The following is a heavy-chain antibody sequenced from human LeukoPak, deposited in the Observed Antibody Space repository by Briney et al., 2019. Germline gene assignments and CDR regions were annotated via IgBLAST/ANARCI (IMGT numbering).Heavy chain of an antibody. Sequence: SETLSLTCTVSGGSISSYYWSWIRQPPGKGLECIGYIYYSGSTNYNPSLKSRVTISVDTSKNQFSLKLSSVTAADTAVYYCARSYYDFWSGDYYYYMDVWGKGTTVTVSS. CDR1: GGSISSYY. CDR3: ARSYYDFWSGDYYYYMDV. D-gene: IGHD3-3*01. V-gene: IGHV4-59*01. CDR2: IYYSGST. J-gene: IGHJ6*03.